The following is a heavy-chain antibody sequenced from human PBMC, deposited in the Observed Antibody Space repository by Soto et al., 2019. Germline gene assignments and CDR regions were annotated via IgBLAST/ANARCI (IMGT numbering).Heavy chain of an antibody. Sequence: GASVKVSCKASGGTFSSYAISWVRQAPGQGLEWMGGIIPIFGTANYAQKFQGRVTITADESTSTAYMELSSLRSEDTAVYYCARDLGLYYDFFNWFDPWGQGTLVTVSS. V-gene: IGHV1-69*13. CDR3: ARDLGLYYDFFNWFDP. D-gene: IGHD3-3*01. CDR1: GGTFSSYA. J-gene: IGHJ5*02. CDR2: IIPIFGTA.